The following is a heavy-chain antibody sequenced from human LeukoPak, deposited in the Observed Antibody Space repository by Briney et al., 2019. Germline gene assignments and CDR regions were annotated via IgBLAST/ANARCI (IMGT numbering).Heavy chain of an antibody. CDR3: ATVRGGNTRDFDY. D-gene: IGHD3-10*01. CDR2: ISYDGSK. J-gene: IGHJ4*02. CDR1: GFTFSSYG. Sequence: GGSLRLSCAASGFTFSSYGMHWVRQAPGKGLEWVAVISYDGSKYYADSVKGRFTISRDNAKNSLYLQMNSLRAEDTAVYYCATVRGGNTRDFDYWGQGTLVTVSS. V-gene: IGHV3-30*03.